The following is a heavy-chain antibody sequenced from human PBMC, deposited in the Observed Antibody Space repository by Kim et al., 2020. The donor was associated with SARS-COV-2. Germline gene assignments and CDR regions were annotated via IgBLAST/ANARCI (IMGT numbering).Heavy chain of an antibody. V-gene: IGHV3-9*01. CDR2: ISWNSGSI. D-gene: IGHD3-10*01. Sequence: GGSLRLSCAASGFTFDDYAMHWVRQAPGKGLERVSGISWNSGSIGYADSVKGRFTISRDNAKNSLYLQMNSLRAEDTALYYCAKADYGSGHTTFDPWGQGTLVTVSS. J-gene: IGHJ5*02. CDR1: GFTFDDYA. CDR3: AKADYGSGHTTFDP.